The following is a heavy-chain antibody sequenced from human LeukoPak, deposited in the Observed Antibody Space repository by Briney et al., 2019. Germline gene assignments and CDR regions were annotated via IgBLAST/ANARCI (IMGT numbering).Heavy chain of an antibody. CDR1: GYTFTGYY. D-gene: IGHD3-10*01. Sequence: ASVKVSCKASGYTFTGYYMHWVRQAPGQGLEWMGWINPNSGGTNYAQKFQGWVTMTRDTSISTAYMELSRLRSDDAAVYYCARESYGSGSYSLDYWGQGTLVTVSS. J-gene: IGHJ4*02. CDR3: ARESYGSGSYSLDY. V-gene: IGHV1-2*04. CDR2: INPNSGGT.